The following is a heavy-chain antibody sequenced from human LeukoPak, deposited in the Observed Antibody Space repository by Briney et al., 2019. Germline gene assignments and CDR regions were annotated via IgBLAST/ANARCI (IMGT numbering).Heavy chain of an antibody. D-gene: IGHD3-9*01. J-gene: IGHJ5*02. CDR1: GGTFSSYA. Sequence: SVKVSCKASGGTFSSYAISWVRQAPGQGLEWMGGIIPIFGTANYAQKFQGRVTITADESTSTAYMELSSLRSEDTAVYYCARGPAERYIDWLFKPRHNWFDPWGQGTLVTVSS. V-gene: IGHV1-69*13. CDR3: ARGPAERYIDWLFKPRHNWFDP. CDR2: IIPIFGTA.